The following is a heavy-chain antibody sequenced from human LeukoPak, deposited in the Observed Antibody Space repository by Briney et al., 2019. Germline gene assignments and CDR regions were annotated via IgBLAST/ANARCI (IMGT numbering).Heavy chain of an antibody. J-gene: IGHJ3*02. V-gene: IGHV1-18*01. CDR3: ARSTTPDYDILTGYYLGNARNAFDI. Sequence: ASVKVSCKASGYTLTSYGISWVRQAPGQGLEWMGWISAYNGNTNYAQKLQGRVTMTTDTSTSTAYMELRSLRSDDTAVYYCARSTTPDYDILTGYYLGNARNAFDIWGQGTMVTVSS. D-gene: IGHD3-9*01. CDR2: ISAYNGNT. CDR1: GYTLTSYG.